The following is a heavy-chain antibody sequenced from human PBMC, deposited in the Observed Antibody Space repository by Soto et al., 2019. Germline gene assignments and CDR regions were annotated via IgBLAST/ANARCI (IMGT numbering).Heavy chain of an antibody. CDR2: INHSGNT. CDR3: ARGWRFDP. D-gene: IGHD3-3*01. V-gene: IGHV4-34*01. J-gene: IGHJ5*02. CDR1: GGSFSGYY. Sequence: SETLSLTCAVSGGSFSGYYWSWVRQTPGQGLEWLGQINHSGNTNYNPSLKSRVSMSVGTSRKHFSLQLTSVTAADSAIYYCARGWRFDPWGQGTLVTVSS.